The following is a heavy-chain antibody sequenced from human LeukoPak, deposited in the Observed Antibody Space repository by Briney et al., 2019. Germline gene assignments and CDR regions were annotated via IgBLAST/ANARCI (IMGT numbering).Heavy chain of an antibody. Sequence: SETLSLTCTVSGGSISSYYWSWIRQPAAKGLEWIGRIYTTGSTNYNPSLKSRVTMSVDTSKNQFSLKLSSVTAADTAVYYCARRGTDYWHFDLWGRGTLVTVSS. J-gene: IGHJ2*01. CDR3: ARRGTDYWHFDL. CDR2: IYTTGST. V-gene: IGHV4-4*07. D-gene: IGHD3-16*01. CDR1: GGSISSYY.